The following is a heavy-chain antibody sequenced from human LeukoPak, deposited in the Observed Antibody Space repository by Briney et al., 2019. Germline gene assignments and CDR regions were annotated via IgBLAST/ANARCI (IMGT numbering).Heavy chain of an antibody. V-gene: IGHV1-69*06. J-gene: IGHJ3*02. D-gene: IGHD3-22*01. CDR3: ARVASLGSSGYLSALGDAFDI. CDR2: IIPIFGTA. CDR1: GGTFSSYA. Sequence: ASVKVSCKASGGTFSSYAISWVRQAPGQGLEWMGGIIPIFGTANYAQKFQGRVTITADKSTSTAYMELSSLRSEDTAVYYCARVASLGSSGYLSALGDAFDIWGQGTMVTASS.